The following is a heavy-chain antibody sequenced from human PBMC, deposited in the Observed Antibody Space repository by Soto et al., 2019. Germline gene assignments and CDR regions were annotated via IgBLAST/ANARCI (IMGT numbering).Heavy chain of an antibody. CDR3: ARARIMITFGGVTAIDY. Sequence: QVQLVESGGGVVQPGRSLRLSCAASGFTFSSYAMHWVRQAPGKGLEWVAVISYDGSNKYYADSVKGRFTISRDNSKNTRYLQMNSLRAEDTAVYYCARARIMITFGGVTAIDYWGQGTLVTVSS. V-gene: IGHV3-30-3*01. J-gene: IGHJ4*02. CDR1: GFTFSSYA. CDR2: ISYDGSNK. D-gene: IGHD3-16*01.